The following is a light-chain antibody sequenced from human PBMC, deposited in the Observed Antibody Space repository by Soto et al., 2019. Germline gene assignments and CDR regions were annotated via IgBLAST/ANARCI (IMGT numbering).Light chain of an antibody. CDR1: QSVSSN. J-gene: IGKJ2*01. Sequence: EIVMTQSPATLSVSPGERATLSCRASQSVSSNLAWYQQKPGQAPRLLFYGASTRATGIPARFSGSGSGTEFTLTISSLQSGDFAVYYCQQYNNWPYTFGQGTKLEIK. V-gene: IGKV3-15*01. CDR2: GAS. CDR3: QQYNNWPYT.